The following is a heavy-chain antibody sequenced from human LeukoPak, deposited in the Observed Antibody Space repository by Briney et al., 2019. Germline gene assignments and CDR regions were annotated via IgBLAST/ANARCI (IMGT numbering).Heavy chain of an antibody. D-gene: IGHD4-17*01. CDR2: ISYDGSNK. CDR1: GFTFSSYA. V-gene: IGHV3-30*18. CDR3: AKVGDDYDFDY. Sequence: PGGSLRLSCAASGFTFSSYAMHWVCQAPGKGLEWVALISYDGSNKYHADSVKGRFTISRDNSKNTLYLQMNSLRAEDTAVYYCAKVGDDYDFDYWGQGTLVTVSS. J-gene: IGHJ4*02.